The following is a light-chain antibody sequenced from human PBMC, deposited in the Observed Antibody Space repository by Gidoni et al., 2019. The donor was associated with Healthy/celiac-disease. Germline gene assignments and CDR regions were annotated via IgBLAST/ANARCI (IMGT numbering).Light chain of an antibody. CDR3: QQYDNLPLT. Sequence: DIQMTQSPSSLSASVGDRVTITCQASQYISNYLNWYQQKPGKAPKLLIYDASNLETGVPSRFSGSGSGTDFTFTIISLQPEDIATYYCQQYDNLPLTFGGXTKVEIK. CDR1: QYISNY. J-gene: IGKJ4*01. V-gene: IGKV1-33*01. CDR2: DAS.